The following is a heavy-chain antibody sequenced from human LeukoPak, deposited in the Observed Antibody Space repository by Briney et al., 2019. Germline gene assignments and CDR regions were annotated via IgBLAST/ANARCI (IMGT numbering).Heavy chain of an antibody. V-gene: IGHV3-7*05. D-gene: IGHD3-22*01. J-gene: IGHJ4*02. CDR3: ARSGSMIVVDLFDY. CDR2: IKQDGSEK. Sequence: PGGSLRLSCAASGFTFSSYWMSWVRQAPGKGVEWVANIKQDGSEKYYVDSVKGLFTISRDNAKNSLYLQMNSLRAEDTAVYYCARSGSMIVVDLFDYWGQGTLVTVSS. CDR1: GFTFSSYW.